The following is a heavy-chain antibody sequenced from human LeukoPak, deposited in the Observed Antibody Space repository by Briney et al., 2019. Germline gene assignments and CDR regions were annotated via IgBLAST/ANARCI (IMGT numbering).Heavy chain of an antibody. CDR1: GGSISSYY. CDR2: INHSGST. J-gene: IGHJ5*02. V-gene: IGHV4-34*01. D-gene: IGHD6-13*01. CDR3: ARRLIAAAGTLAT. Sequence: PSETLSLTCTVSGGSISSYYWSWIRQPPGKGLEWIGEINHSGSTNYNPSLKSRVTISVDTSKNQFSLKLSSVTAADTAVYYCARRLIAAAGTLATWGQGTLVTVSS.